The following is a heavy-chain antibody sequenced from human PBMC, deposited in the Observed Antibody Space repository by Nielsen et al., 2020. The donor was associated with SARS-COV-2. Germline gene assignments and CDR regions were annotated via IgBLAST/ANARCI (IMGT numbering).Heavy chain of an antibody. CDR1: GYTFTSYG. J-gene: IGHJ1*01. Sequence: ASVKVSCKASGYTFTSYGISWVRQAPGQGLEWMGWISAYNGNTNYAQKLQGRVTMTTDTSTSTAYMELRSLRSDDTAVYYCAKDRVLLWFGELLRYFQHWGQGTLVTVSS. CDR2: ISAYNGNT. V-gene: IGHV1-18*01. CDR3: AKDRVLLWFGELLRYFQH. D-gene: IGHD3-10*01.